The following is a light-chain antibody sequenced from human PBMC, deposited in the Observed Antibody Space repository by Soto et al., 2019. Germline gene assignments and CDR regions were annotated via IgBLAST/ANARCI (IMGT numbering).Light chain of an antibody. CDR2: QAS. CDR1: QSISRW. J-gene: IGKJ1*01. V-gene: IGKV1-5*03. Sequence: DIRMTQSPSTLSASVGDRVTITCRASQSISRWLAWHQQKPGKAPKVLISQASRLESGVPSRFSGSGSGTEFTLTISSLQTDDFATYYCQQYDTYPAWTFGQGTKVEIK. CDR3: QQYDTYPAWT.